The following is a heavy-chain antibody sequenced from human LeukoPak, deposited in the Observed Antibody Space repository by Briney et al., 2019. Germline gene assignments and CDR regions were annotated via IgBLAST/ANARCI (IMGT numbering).Heavy chain of an antibody. V-gene: IGHV4-59*08. J-gene: IGHJ4*02. Sequence: PSETLSLTCTVSGGSMSSYYWSWIGQPPGKRLEWIAYIYYSGATNYSPSLKSRVTISVDRSKNQFSLKLNSVTAADTAVYYCARHGAWAPFDYWGQGTLVTVSS. CDR1: GGSMSSYY. CDR2: IYYSGAT. CDR3: ARHGAWAPFDY. D-gene: IGHD1-26*01.